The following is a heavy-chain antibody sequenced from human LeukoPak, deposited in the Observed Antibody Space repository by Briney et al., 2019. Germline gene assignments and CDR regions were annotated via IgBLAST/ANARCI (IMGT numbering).Heavy chain of an antibody. V-gene: IGHV4-34*01. CDR2: INHSGST. D-gene: IGHD4-23*01. J-gene: IGHJ4*02. CDR1: GGSFSGYY. Sequence: PSETLSLTCAVYGGSFSGYYWSWIRQPPGKGLEWIGEINHSGSTNYNPSLESRVTISVDTSDNQFSLKLTSVTVADTAVYYCARGTPGYDYWGQGTLVTVSS. CDR3: ARGTPGYDY.